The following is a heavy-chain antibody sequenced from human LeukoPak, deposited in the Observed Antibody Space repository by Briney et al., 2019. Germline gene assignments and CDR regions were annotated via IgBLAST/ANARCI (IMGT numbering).Heavy chain of an antibody. CDR1: GGSIRSGSYY. V-gene: IGHV4-61*09. CDR2: IYTRGTT. D-gene: IGHD4-17*01. J-gene: IGHJ6*03. Sequence: SETLSLTCTVSGGSIRSGSYYWSWIRQPAGKGLEWIGHIYTRGTTNYNPSVKSRVTVSLDTSKNQISLKLSSVTAADTAIYYCARVYSVMGATTVDHYHYYMDVWGKGTTVTVSS. CDR3: ARVYSVMGATTVDHYHYYMDV.